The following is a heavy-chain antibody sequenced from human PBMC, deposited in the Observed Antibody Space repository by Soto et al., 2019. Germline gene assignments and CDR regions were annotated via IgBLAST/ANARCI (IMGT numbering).Heavy chain of an antibody. Sequence: QVQLVQSGAEVKKPESSVKVSCKASGGTFSSHAINWVRQAPGQGLEWMGGIIPSFGIANYAQKFQGRVTITADESTSTAYMELSSLRSEDTAVYYCARDGLYGSGSYYPPLGFDYWGQGTLVTVSS. J-gene: IGHJ4*02. D-gene: IGHD3-10*01. V-gene: IGHV1-69*12. CDR1: GGTFSSHA. CDR2: IIPSFGIA. CDR3: ARDGLYGSGSYYPPLGFDY.